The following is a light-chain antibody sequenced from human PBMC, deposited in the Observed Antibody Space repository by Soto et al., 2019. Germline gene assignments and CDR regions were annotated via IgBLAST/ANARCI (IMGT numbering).Light chain of an antibody. CDR1: QSINSF. J-gene: IGKJ1*01. V-gene: IGKV3-20*01. CDR2: GAS. Sequence: EIVLTQSPGTLSLSPGEGATLSCRASQSINSFLAWYQQRRGQAPRLLIHGASNRATGIPDRFSGSGSGTDFTLTISRLEHEDFAVYYCQQYGGSPRTFGQGTKVEVK. CDR3: QQYGGSPRT.